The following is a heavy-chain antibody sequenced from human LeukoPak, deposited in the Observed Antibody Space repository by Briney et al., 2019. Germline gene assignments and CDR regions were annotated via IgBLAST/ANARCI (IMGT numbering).Heavy chain of an antibody. CDR1: GGSISSHY. Sequence: SETLSLTCTVSGGSISSHYWSWIRQPPGKGLEWIGYIYYSGSTNYNPSLKSRVTISVDTSKNQFSLKLSSVTAADTAVYYCARDMGYYYDSSGSVPNWYFDLWGRSTLVTVSS. CDR2: IYYSGST. CDR3: ARDMGYYYDSSGSVPNWYFDL. D-gene: IGHD3-22*01. V-gene: IGHV4-59*11. J-gene: IGHJ2*01.